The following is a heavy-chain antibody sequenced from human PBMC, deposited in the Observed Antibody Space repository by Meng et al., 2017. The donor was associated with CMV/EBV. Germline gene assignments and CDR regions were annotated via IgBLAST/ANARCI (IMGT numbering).Heavy chain of an antibody. CDR1: GGSISIGNYY. CDR2: IYYSGST. V-gene: IGHV4-30-4*08. CDR3: ARAQYSSSCDY. D-gene: IGHD6-13*01. J-gene: IGHJ4*02. Sequence: QVHLQQSGPGLAKPSPTLSLTSTASGGSISIGNYYWSWIRQPPGKGLEWIGYIYYSGSTYYNPSLKSRVTISVDTSKNQFSLKLSSVTAADTAVYYCARAQYSSSCDYWGQGTLVTVSS.